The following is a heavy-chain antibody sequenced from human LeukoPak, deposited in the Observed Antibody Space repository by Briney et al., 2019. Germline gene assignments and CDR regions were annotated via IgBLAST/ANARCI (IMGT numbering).Heavy chain of an antibody. CDR2: INPITGAT. D-gene: IGHD2-8*01. CDR3: ARSNNCTYGVCSVVSIYYGMDF. Sequence: ASVKVSCKASTYTFTGYYMHWVRQAPGQGLEWMGWINPITGATNYAQKFQGRVTMTRDTSISTVYMELTRLKSDDTAVSYCARSNNCTYGVCSVVSIYYGMDFWGQGTTVTVSS. J-gene: IGHJ6*02. V-gene: IGHV1-2*02. CDR1: TYTFTGYY.